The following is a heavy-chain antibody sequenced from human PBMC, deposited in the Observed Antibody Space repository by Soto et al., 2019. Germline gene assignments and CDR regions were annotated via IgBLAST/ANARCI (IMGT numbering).Heavy chain of an antibody. CDR3: ARDMVGWEAFDI. Sequence: GGSLRLSCAASGFTFSSYAMHWVRQAPGKGLEWVAVISYDGSNKYYADSVKGRFTISRDNSKNTLYLQMNSLRAEDTAVYYCARDMVGWEAFDIWGQGTMVTVSS. D-gene: IGHD1-26*01. CDR1: GFTFSSYA. V-gene: IGHV3-30-3*01. CDR2: ISYDGSNK. J-gene: IGHJ3*02.